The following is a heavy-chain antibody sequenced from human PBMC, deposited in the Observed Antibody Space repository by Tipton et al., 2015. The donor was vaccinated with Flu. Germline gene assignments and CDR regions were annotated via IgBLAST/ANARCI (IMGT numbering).Heavy chain of an antibody. J-gene: IGHJ3*01. Sequence: SLRLSCAASGFTFSDYWMTWVRQAPGKGLEWVANINQDGSEEYYVDSVKGRITISRDNAKNSLYLQMSSLRAEDMAVNYCARGIASAASTWGQGTMVTVSS. CDR2: INQDGSEE. CDR3: ARGIASAAST. V-gene: IGHV3-7*03. CDR1: GFTFSDYW. D-gene: IGHD2-2*01.